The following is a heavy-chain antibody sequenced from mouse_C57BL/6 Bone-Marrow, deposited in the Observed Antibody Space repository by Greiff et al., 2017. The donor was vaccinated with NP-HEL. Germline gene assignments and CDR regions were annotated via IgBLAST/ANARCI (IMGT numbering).Heavy chain of an antibody. CDR1: GYAFTNYL. CDR3: ARWLLNGYFDV. Sequence: QVQLQQSGAELVRPGTSVKVSCKASGYAFTNYLIEWVKQRPGQGLEWIGVINPGSGGTNYNEKFKGKATLTADKSSSTAYMQLSSLTSEESAVYFCARWLLNGYFDVGGTGTTVTVSS. D-gene: IGHD2-3*01. CDR2: INPGSGGT. J-gene: IGHJ1*03. V-gene: IGHV1-54*01.